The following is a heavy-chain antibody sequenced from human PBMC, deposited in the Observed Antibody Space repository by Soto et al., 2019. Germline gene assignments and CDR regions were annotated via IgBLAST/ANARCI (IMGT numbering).Heavy chain of an antibody. CDR3: ARGPAGYSYGLYYFDY. CDR2: IYTSGST. CDR1: GGSISSYY. Sequence: SETLSLTCTVSGGSISSYYWSWIRQPAGKGLEWIGRIYTSGSTNYNPSLKSRVTMSVDTSKNQFSLKLSSVTAADTAVYYCARGPAGYSYGLYYFDYWGQGTLVTVSS. J-gene: IGHJ4*02. V-gene: IGHV4-4*07. D-gene: IGHD5-18*01.